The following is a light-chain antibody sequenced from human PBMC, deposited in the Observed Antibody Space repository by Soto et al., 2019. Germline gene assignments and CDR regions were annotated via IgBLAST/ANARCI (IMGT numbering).Light chain of an antibody. J-gene: IGLJ1*01. CDR3: CSYTNRGTYV. V-gene: IGLV2-14*01. CDR2: EVS. Sequence: QSALTQPASVSGSPGQSITISCTGTIRDVGGYNYVSWYQHHPGKVPKLIIYEVSHRPSGVSDRFSGSKSGNTASLTISGLQAEDEADYYCCSYTNRGTYVVGTGTKLTVL. CDR1: IRDVGGYNY.